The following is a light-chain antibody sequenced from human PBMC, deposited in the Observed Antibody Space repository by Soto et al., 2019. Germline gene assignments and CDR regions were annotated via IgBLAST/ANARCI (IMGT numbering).Light chain of an antibody. CDR3: QQRSNWPPS. J-gene: IGKJ4*01. CDR1: QSVNSY. Sequence: EIVLTQSPATLSLSPGERATLSCRASQSVNSYLALYQQKPGQAPRLLIYDASNRATGIPARFSGSGSGTDFTLTISSLEPEDFAVYYCQQRSNWPPSFGGGNKVEIK. V-gene: IGKV3-11*01. CDR2: DAS.